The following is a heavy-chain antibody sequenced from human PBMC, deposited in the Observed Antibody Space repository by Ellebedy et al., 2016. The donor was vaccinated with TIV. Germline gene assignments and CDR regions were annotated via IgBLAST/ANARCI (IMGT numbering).Heavy chain of an antibody. CDR1: GGSISSYY. CDR2: IYYSGST. J-gene: IGHJ6*02. Sequence: SETLSLTCTVSGGSISSYYWSWIRQPPGKGLEWIGYIYYSGSTNYNPSLKSRVTISVDTSKNQFSLKLSSVTAADTAVYYCARDSVRGSGSYYRDYYYGMDVWGQGTTVTVSS. V-gene: IGHV4-59*01. CDR3: ARDSVRGSGSYYRDYYYGMDV. D-gene: IGHD3-10*01.